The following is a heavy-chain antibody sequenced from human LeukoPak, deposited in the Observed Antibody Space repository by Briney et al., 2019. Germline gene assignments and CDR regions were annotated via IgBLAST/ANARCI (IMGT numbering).Heavy chain of an antibody. CDR3: ARESCSGGSCYKGVYYYGMDV. Sequence: SVKVSCKASGGTFSSYAINWVRQAPGQGLEWMGGIIPIFGTANYAQKFQGRVTITADESTSTAYMELSSLRSEDTAVYYCARESCSGGSCYKGVYYYGMDVWGQGTTVTVSS. J-gene: IGHJ6*02. CDR1: GGTFSSYA. CDR2: IIPIFGTA. D-gene: IGHD2-15*01. V-gene: IGHV1-69*13.